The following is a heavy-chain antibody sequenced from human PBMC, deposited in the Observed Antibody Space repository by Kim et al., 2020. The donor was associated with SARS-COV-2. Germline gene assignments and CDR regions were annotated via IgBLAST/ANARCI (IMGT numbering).Heavy chain of an antibody. CDR1: GFTFSSNW. Sequence: GGSLRLSCAASGFTFSSNWMTWVRQAPGKRLEWVANIKPDGSDKYYVDSVKGRFTISRDNAKNSLFLQMNSLRAEDTAMFYCVRGGSYYTQWGQGTLVTVSS. J-gene: IGHJ4*02. D-gene: IGHD3-22*01. V-gene: IGHV3-7*01. CDR2: IKPDGSDK. CDR3: VRGGSYYTQ.